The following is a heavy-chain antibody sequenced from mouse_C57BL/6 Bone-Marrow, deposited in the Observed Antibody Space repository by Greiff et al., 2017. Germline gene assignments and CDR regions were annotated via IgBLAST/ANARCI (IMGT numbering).Heavy chain of an antibody. V-gene: IGHV2-2*01. Sequence: VKLMESGPGLVQPSQSLSITCTVSGFSLTSYGVHWVRQSPGKGLEWLGVIWSGGSTDYNAAFISRLSISKDNSKSQVFFKMNSLQADDTAIYYCARYDYDVGGHFDYWGQGTTLTVSS. CDR2: IWSGGST. CDR3: ARYDYDVGGHFDY. J-gene: IGHJ2*01. CDR1: GFSLTSYG. D-gene: IGHD2-4*01.